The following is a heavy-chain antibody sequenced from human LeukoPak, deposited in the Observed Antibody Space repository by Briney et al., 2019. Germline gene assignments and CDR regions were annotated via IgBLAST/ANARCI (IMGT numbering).Heavy chain of an antibody. CDR2: IKSKTEGGTT. D-gene: IGHD3-22*01. V-gene: IGHV3-15*01. CDR1: GFTFSNAW. Sequence: PGGSLRLSCAASGFTFSNAWMSWVRQAPGKGLEWVGRIKSKTEGGTTDYAAPVKGRFTISSDDSKNTLYLQMNSLKTEDTAVYYCTTSYYYDSSGYCDAYYFDYWGQGTLVTVSS. CDR3: TTSYYYDSSGYCDAYYFDY. J-gene: IGHJ4*02.